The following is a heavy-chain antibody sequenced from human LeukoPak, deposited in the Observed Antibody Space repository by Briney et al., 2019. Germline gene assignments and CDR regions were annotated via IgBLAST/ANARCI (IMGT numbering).Heavy chain of an antibody. V-gene: IGHV4-39*01. Sequence: SETLSLTCTVSGGSISSSSYYWGWIRQPPGKGLEWIGSIYYSGSTYYNPPLKSRVTISVDTSKNQFSLKLSSVTAADTAVYYCARRYDFWSGYYSYFDYWGQGTLVTVSS. D-gene: IGHD3-3*01. CDR3: ARRYDFWSGYYSYFDY. CDR1: GGSISSSSYY. CDR2: IYYSGST. J-gene: IGHJ4*02.